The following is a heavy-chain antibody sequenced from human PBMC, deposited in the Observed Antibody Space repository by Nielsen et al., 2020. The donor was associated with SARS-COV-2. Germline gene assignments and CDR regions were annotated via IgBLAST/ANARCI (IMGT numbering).Heavy chain of an antibody. Sequence: GESLKISCTGYGYKFSDYWIAWVRQMPGKGLEWMGIIYPGDSDTKYSPSFQGQVTISADKSVNTAYVLWSSLRALDTAMYYCARGGQWLEHWGQGTLVTVSS. D-gene: IGHD1-1*01. CDR2: IYPGDSDT. J-gene: IGHJ4*02. CDR1: GYKFSDYW. V-gene: IGHV5-51*01. CDR3: ARGGQWLEH.